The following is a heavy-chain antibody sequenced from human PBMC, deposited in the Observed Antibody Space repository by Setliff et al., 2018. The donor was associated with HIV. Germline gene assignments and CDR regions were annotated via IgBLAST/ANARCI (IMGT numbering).Heavy chain of an antibody. Sequence: SETLSLTCAVYGGSFSGYYWSWIRQPPGKGLEWIGEINHSASTNYNPSLKSRITMSVDTSKNQFSLKLSSVTAADTDVYYCARGIGGYCSSTSCSNESWPWGQGTLVTVS. CDR3: ARGIGGYCSSTSCSNESWP. CDR1: GGSFSGYY. D-gene: IGHD2-2*01. CDR2: INHSAST. J-gene: IGHJ5*02. V-gene: IGHV4-34*01.